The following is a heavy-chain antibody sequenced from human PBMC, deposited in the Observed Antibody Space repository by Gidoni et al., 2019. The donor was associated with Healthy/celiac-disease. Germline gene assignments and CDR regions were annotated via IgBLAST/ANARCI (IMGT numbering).Heavy chain of an antibody. Sequence: EVQLLESGGGLVQPGGSLSLSCAASGFTLSSYAMSWVRQAPGKGLECVSAISGSVGSTYYADSVKGRFTISRDNSKNTLYLQMNSLRAEDTAVYYCATPWELLDYWGQGTLVTVSS. D-gene: IGHD1-26*01. CDR2: ISGSVGST. V-gene: IGHV3-23*01. J-gene: IGHJ4*02. CDR3: ATPWELLDY. CDR1: GFTLSSYA.